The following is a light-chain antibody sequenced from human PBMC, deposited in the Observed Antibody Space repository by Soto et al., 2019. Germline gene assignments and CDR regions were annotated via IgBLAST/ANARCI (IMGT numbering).Light chain of an antibody. CDR2: EAS. Sequence: PGARVTLSCRASQSTSSRFLTWSRQKPGQAPRLLICEASTRATSIPARFSGSGSGTDFTLTISSLQPEDFAVSYCQQDYNLPRTFGQGTKVEIK. V-gene: IGKV3D-7*01. J-gene: IGKJ1*01. CDR1: QSTSSRF. CDR3: QQDYNLPRT.